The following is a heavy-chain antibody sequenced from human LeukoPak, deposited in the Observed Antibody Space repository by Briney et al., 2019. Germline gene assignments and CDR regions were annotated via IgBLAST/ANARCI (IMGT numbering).Heavy chain of an antibody. J-gene: IGHJ6*03. CDR1: GGSISSYY. V-gene: IGHV4-4*07. CDR2: IYTSGST. CDR3: ARGIGSGSYYNAYYYYYYMDV. Sequence: SETLSLTXTVSGGSISSYYWSWIRQPAGKGLEWIGRIYTSGSTNYNPSLKSRVTMSVDTSKNQFSLKLSSVTAADTAVYYCARGIGSGSYYNAYYYYYYMDVWGKGTTVTVSS. D-gene: IGHD3-10*01.